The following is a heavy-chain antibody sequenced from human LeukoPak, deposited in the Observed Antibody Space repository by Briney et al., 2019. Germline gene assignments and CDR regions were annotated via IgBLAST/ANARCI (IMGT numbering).Heavy chain of an antibody. CDR1: GYSISSGYY. J-gene: IGHJ4*02. Sequence: SETLSLTCTVSGYSISSGYYWGWIRQPPGKGLEWIGSIYYSGSTYYNPSLKSRVTISVDTSKNQFSLKLSSVTAADTAVYYCARRAVSGSYSGFDYWGQGTLVTVSS. CDR3: ARRAVSGSYSGFDY. CDR2: IYYSGST. V-gene: IGHV4-38-2*02. D-gene: IGHD3-10*01.